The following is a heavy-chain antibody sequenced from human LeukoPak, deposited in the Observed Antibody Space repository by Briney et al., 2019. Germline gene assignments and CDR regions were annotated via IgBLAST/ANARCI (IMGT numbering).Heavy chain of an antibody. V-gene: IGHV7-4-1*02. Sequence: ASVKVSCKASGYIFTSYAMNWVRQAPGQGLEWMGWINTNTGNPTYAQGFTGRFVFSLDTSVSTAYLQISSLKAEDTAVYYCAREGSAIERRLGGSSSFHYHYYMDVWGKGTTVTVSS. D-gene: IGHD6-13*01. J-gene: IGHJ6*03. CDR3: AREGSAIERRLGGSSSFHYHYYMDV. CDR2: INTNTGNP. CDR1: GYIFTSYA.